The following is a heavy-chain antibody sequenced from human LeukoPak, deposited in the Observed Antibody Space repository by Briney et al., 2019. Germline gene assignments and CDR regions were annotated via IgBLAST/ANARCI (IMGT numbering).Heavy chain of an antibody. J-gene: IGHJ4*02. D-gene: IGHD2-2*01. CDR1: GGTFSSYA. CDR3: ASVVPAARREFDY. V-gene: IGHV1-69*13. Sequence: SVKVSCKASGGTFSSYAISWVRQAPGQGLEWMGGIIPIFGTANYAQKFQGRVTITADESTSTAYMELSSLRSEYTAVYYCASVVPAARREFDYWGQGTLVTVSS. CDR2: IIPIFGTA.